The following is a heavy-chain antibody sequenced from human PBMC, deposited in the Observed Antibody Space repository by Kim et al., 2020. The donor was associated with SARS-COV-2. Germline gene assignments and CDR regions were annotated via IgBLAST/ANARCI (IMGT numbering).Heavy chain of an antibody. Sequence: GGSLRLSCVASGFSFGTFDMSWVRQAPGKGLKWVSFIKRTDGSIYYAESVKGRFTVSRDSARNSLYLQMNSLRADDTAVYYCAKGAWLYCWGKGALFTV. CDR2: IKRTDGSI. CDR1: GFSFGTFD. D-gene: IGHD5-12*01. V-gene: IGHV3-23*01. J-gene: IGHJ4*02. CDR3: AKGAWLYC.